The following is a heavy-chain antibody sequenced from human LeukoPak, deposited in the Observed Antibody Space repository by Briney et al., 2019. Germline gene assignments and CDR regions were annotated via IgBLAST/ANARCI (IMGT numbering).Heavy chain of an antibody. V-gene: IGHV1-2*02. CDR2: INPNSGGT. CDR3: ARDAMVTRPFDY. J-gene: IGHJ4*02. CDR1: GYTFTSYY. Sequence: GASVKVSCKASGYTFTSYYMHWVRQAPGQGLEWMGWINPNSGGTNYAQKFQGRVTMTRDTSISTAYMELSRLRSDDTAVYYCARDAMVTRPFDYWGQGTLVTVSS. D-gene: IGHD2-21*02.